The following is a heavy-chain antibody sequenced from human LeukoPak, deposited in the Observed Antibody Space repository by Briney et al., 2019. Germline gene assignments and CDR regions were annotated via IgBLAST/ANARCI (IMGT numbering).Heavy chain of an antibody. CDR2: ISAYNGNT. V-gene: IGHV1-18*01. J-gene: IGHJ6*02. Sequence: GASVKVSCKASGYTFTSYGISWVRQAPGQGLEWMGWISAYNGNTNYAQKLQGRVTMATDTSTSTAYMELRSLRSDDTAVYYCARGTLSYYYYGMDVWGQGTTDTVSS. CDR1: GYTFTSYG. CDR3: ARGTLSYYYYGMDV.